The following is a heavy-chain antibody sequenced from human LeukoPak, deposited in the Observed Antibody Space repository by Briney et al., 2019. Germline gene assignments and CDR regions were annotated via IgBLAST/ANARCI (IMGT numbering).Heavy chain of an antibody. CDR2: IYLGDSDT. Sequence: GESLKISCKGSGDSFTTYWIGWVRQLPGRGLEWMGIIYLGDSDTRYSPSFQGQVTISADKSINTAYLQWSSLKASDTAMYYCVRHRNWNYDYWGQGTLVTVSA. D-gene: IGHD1-1*01. V-gene: IGHV5-51*01. CDR1: GDSFTTYW. J-gene: IGHJ4*02. CDR3: VRHRNWNYDY.